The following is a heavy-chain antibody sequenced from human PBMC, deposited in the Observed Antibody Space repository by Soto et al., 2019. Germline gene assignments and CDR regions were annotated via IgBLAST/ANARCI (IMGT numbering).Heavy chain of an antibody. J-gene: IGHJ4*02. D-gene: IGHD3-10*01. V-gene: IGHV4-34*01. CDR1: GGAFNGYY. CDR2: INHSGTV. CDR3: ARAGAALVRGSIGGFDY. Sequence: QVHLQQWGAGLLKPSETLSLTCAVNGGAFNGYYWTWIRQYPGKGLQWIGEINHSGTVDYNPSLKGRVTFSIDTSKKQFSLTLTSVTAADTAVYSCARAGAALVRGSIGGFDYWGQGTLVTVSS.